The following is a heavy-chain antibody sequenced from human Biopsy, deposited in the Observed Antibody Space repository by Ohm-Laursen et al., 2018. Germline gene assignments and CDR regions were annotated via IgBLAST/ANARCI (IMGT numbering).Heavy chain of an antibody. CDR1: GGSVNSYS. Sequence: GTLSLTCTVSGGSVNSYSWSWIRQPPGKGLEWIGYIYYSGSINYNPSLKSRVTMSVDTSKNQFSLILSSMTAADTAVYYCAREPRIAAVAYFDPWGQGTLVTVSS. V-gene: IGHV4-59*02. J-gene: IGHJ5*02. D-gene: IGHD6-13*01. CDR2: IYYSGSI. CDR3: AREPRIAAVAYFDP.